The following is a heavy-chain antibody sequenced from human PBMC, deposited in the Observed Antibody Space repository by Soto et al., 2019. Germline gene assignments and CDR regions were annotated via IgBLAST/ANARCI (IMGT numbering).Heavy chain of an antibody. CDR1: GVTFSSYA. Sequence: GASVKVSCKASGVTFSSYAISWVRQAPGQGLEWMGGIIPIFGTANYAQKFQGRVTITADESTSTAYMELSSLRSEDTAVYYCARVNWNYDLGYYYGMDVWGQGTTVTVSS. J-gene: IGHJ6*02. V-gene: IGHV1-69*13. D-gene: IGHD1-7*01. CDR3: ARVNWNYDLGYYYGMDV. CDR2: IIPIFGTA.